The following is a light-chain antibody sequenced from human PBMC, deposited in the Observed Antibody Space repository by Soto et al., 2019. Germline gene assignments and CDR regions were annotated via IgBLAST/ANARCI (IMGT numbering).Light chain of an antibody. CDR3: HQYNSYSQT. CDR1: QSISSW. J-gene: IGKJ1*01. CDR2: KAS. V-gene: IGKV1-5*03. Sequence: IQMTQAPSTLSASVGDRVTITCRASQSISSWLAWYQQKPGKAPKLLIYKASSLESGVPSRFSGSGSGTEFTLTISSLQPDDFATYFCHQYNSYSQTFGQGTKVDI.